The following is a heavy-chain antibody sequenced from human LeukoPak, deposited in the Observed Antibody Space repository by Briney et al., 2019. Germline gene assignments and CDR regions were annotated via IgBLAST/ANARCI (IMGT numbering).Heavy chain of an antibody. CDR1: GGSFSGYY. Sequence: SETLSLTCAVYGGSFSGYYWSWIRQPPGKGLEWIGEINHSGSTNYNPSLKSRVTISVDTSKNQFSLKLSSVTAADTAVYYCARRDFNWFDPWGQGTLVTASS. CDR2: INHSGST. J-gene: IGHJ5*02. D-gene: IGHD2/OR15-2a*01. CDR3: ARRDFNWFDP. V-gene: IGHV4-34*01.